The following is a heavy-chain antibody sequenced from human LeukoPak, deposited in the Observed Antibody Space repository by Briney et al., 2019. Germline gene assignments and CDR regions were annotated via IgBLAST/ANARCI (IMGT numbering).Heavy chain of an antibody. D-gene: IGHD5-12*01. J-gene: IGHJ3*02. CDR3: ATDRGSLVAHDAFDI. CDR1: GGTFSSYA. V-gene: IGHV1-69*04. CDR2: IIPILGIA. Sequence: SVKVSCKASGGTFSSYAISWVRQAPGQGLEWMGRIIPILGIANYAQKFQGRVTMTEDTSTDTAYMELSSLRSEDTAVYYCATDRGSLVAHDAFDIWGQGTMVTVSS.